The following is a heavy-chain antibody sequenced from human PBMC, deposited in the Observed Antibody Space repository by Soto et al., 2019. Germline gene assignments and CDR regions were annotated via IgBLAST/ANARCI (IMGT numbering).Heavy chain of an antibody. CDR2: INSDGSTT. V-gene: IGHV3-74*01. J-gene: IGHJ4*02. D-gene: IGHD3-10*01. CDR3: ARGATGSYHFDQ. CDR1: GFTFSSYW. Sequence: GGSLRLSCEVSGFTFSSYWMHCVRQAPGKGLVWVSRINSDGSTTSYADSVKGRFTISRDNADNTLYLEMNSLRAEDTAVYYCARGATGSYHFDQWGQGTLVSVSS.